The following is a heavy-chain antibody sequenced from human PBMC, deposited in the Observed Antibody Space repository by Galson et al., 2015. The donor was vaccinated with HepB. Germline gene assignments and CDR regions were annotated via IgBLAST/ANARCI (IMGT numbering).Heavy chain of an antibody. Sequence: SVKVSCKASGGTFSSYAISWVRQAPGQGLEWMGRIIPILGIANYAQKFQGRVTITADKSTSTAYMELSSLRSEDTAVYYCARVEMATNGGYFDYWGQGTLPTVPS. CDR3: ARVEMATNGGYFDY. J-gene: IGHJ4*02. D-gene: IGHD5-24*01. V-gene: IGHV1-69*04. CDR2: IIPILGIA. CDR1: GGTFSSYA.